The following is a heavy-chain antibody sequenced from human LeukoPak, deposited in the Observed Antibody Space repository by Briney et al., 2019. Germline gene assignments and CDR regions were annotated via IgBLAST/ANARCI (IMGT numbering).Heavy chain of an antibody. CDR1: GGSFSGYY. CDR2: INHSGST. D-gene: IGHD6-19*01. V-gene: IGHV4-34*01. CDR3: ARSSGRGV. J-gene: IGHJ6*04. Sequence: SETLSLTCAVYGGSFSGYYWSWIRQPPGEGLEWIGEINHSGSTNYNPSLKSRVTISVDTSKNQFSLKLSSVTAADTAVYYCARSSGRGVWGKGTTVTVSS.